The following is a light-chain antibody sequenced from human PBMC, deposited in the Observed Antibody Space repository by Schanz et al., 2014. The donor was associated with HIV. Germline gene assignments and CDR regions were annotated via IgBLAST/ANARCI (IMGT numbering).Light chain of an antibody. CDR1: QSVRSD. J-gene: IGKJ4*01. CDR3: QQYGSSSFT. V-gene: IGKV3-20*01. Sequence: EMVMTQSPATLSVSPGERVTLSCRASQSVRSDVAWYQEKPAQAPRLLLYGASTRATGIPDRFSGSGSGTDFTLTIGRLEPEDFAVYYCQQYGSSSFTFGGXXKVEIK. CDR2: GAS.